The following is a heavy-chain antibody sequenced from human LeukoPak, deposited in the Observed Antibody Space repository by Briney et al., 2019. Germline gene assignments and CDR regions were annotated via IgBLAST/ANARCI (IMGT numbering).Heavy chain of an antibody. CDR1: GYTLTSYD. Sequence: GASVKVSCKASGYTLTSYDFNWVRQAPGQGLEWMGWISAYNGNTNYAQKLQGRVTMTTDTSTSTAYMELRSLRSDDTAVYYCVYYDSSGYSRIDYWGQGTLVTVSS. CDR3: VYYDSSGYSRIDY. CDR2: ISAYNGNT. J-gene: IGHJ4*02. D-gene: IGHD3-22*01. V-gene: IGHV1-18*01.